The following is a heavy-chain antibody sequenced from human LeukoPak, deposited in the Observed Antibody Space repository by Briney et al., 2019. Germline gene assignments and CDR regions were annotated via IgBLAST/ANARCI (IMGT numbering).Heavy chain of an antibody. CDR1: GFTFSRNW. V-gene: IGHV3-74*01. CDR3: VSLTGHDAFDI. Sequence: PGGSLRLSCAASGFTFSRNWMHWVRQAPGKGRVGLSRINSDGSRTIYADSVKGRLTISRDNAKNTLYLEMNSLTVEDTAVYYCVSLTGHDAFDIWGQGTMVTVSS. CDR2: INSDGSRT. J-gene: IGHJ3*02. D-gene: IGHD2-8*02.